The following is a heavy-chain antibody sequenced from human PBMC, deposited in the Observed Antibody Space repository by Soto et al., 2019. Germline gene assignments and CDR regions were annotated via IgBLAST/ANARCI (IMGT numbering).Heavy chain of an antibody. V-gene: IGHV3-48*03. CDR2: ISSSGSTA. CDR1: GFTFSRFE. Sequence: EVQLVESGGGLVQPGGSLRLSCAASGFTFSRFELQWVRQAPGKGLEWISYISSSGSTAYYASSVEGRFTISRDNATTSVYLQMDSLRAADTALYYWTRAAWFPYVSFYWGQGALVTVSS. D-gene: IGHD3-10*01. CDR3: TRAAWFPYVSFY. J-gene: IGHJ4*02.